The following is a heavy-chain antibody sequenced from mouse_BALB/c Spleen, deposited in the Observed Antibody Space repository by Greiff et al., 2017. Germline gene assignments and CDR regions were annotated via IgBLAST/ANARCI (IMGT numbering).Heavy chain of an antibody. D-gene: IGHD3-2*01. CDR1: GFNIKDTY. J-gene: IGHJ3*01. Sequence: EVQLQQSGAELVKPGASVKLSCTASGFNIKDTYMHWVKQRPEQGLEWIGRIDPANGNTKYDPKFQGKATITADTSSNTAYLQLSSLTSEDTAVYYCAREETARAAGFAYWGQGTLVTVSA. V-gene: IGHV14-3*02. CDR2: IDPANGNT. CDR3: AREETARAAGFAY.